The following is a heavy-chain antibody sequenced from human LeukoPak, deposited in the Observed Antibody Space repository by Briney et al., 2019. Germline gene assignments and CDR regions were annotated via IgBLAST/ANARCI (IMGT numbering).Heavy chain of an antibody. CDR1: GFTFSTYG. Sequence: GGSLRLSCAASGFTFSTYGMHWVRQAPGKGLEWVAVISYDGSNSYYADSVKGRFTISRDNSKNTLYLQVNSLRAEDTAVYYCAKGYGLRLVNNWFDPWGQGTLVTVSP. V-gene: IGHV3-30*18. CDR3: AKGYGLRLVNNWFDP. CDR2: ISYDGSNS. J-gene: IGHJ5*02. D-gene: IGHD6-19*01.